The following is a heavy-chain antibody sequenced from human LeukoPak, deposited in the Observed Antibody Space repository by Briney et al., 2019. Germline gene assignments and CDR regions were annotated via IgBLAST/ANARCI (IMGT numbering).Heavy chain of an antibody. D-gene: IGHD3-10*01. CDR3: ARVLDRGVMDNYGMDV. J-gene: IGHJ6*04. CDR2: ISSSSSYI. CDR1: GFTFSSYS. Sequence: GGSLRLSCAASGFTFSSYSMNWVRQAPGKGLEWVSSISSSSSYIYYADSVKGRFTISRDNAKNSLYLQMNSLRAEDTAVYYCARVLDRGVMDNYGMDVWGKGTTVTVSS. V-gene: IGHV3-21*01.